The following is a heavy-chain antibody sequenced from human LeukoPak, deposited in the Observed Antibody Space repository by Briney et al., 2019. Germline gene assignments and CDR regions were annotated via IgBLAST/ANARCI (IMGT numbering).Heavy chain of an antibody. V-gene: IGHV3-30*18. CDR2: ISYDGSNK. CDR3: AKDRDY. Sequence: GGSLRLSCAASGFTFSSYGMHWVRQAPGKGLEWVAVISYDGSNKYYADSVKGRFTISRDNSKNTLYLQMDSLRAEDTAVYYCAKDRDYWGQGTLVTVSS. CDR1: GFTFSSYG. J-gene: IGHJ4*02.